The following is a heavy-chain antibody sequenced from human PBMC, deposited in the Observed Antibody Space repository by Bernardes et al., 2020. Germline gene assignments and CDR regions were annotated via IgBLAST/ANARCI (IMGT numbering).Heavy chain of an antibody. CDR1: GGSISSGDYY. CDR3: AREGYYYDSSGYYHTGGLDS. V-gene: IGHV4-30-4*01. Sequence: SKTLSVTCTVSGGSISSGDYYWSWIRQPPGKGLEWIGYIYYSGSTYYNPSLKSRITMSVDTSKNQFSLKLTSVTAADTAVYYCAREGYYYDSSGYYHTGGLDSWGQGALVTVSS. CDR2: IYYSGST. J-gene: IGHJ4*02. D-gene: IGHD3-22*01.